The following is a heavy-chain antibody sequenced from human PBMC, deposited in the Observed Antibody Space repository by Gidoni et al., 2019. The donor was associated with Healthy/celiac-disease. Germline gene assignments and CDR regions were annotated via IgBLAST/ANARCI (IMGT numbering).Heavy chain of an antibody. Sequence: QVQLQQWGAGLLKPSETLSLTCAVYGGSFSGYYWSWIRQPPGKGLEWIGEINHSGSTNYNPSLKSRVTISVDTSKNQFSLKLSSVTAADTAVYYCARERGWWDAFDIWGQGTMVTVSS. D-gene: IGHD2-15*01. V-gene: IGHV4-34*01. CDR3: ARERGWWDAFDI. CDR2: INHSGST. CDR1: GGSFSGYY. J-gene: IGHJ3*02.